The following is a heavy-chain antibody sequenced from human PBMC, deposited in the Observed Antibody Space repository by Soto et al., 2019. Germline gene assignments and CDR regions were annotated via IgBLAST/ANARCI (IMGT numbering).Heavy chain of an antibody. CDR2: ISATGGST. CDR1: GFTFNNYA. V-gene: IGHV3-23*01. CDR3: AKDRLAGNFDY. Sequence: PGGSLRLSCAASGFTFNNYAMNWVRQAPGKGLEWVATISATGGSTYYVDSVKGRFTISRDNSKNTLYLQMNGLRVEDTAVYYCAKDRLAGNFDYWGQGTQVTV. J-gene: IGHJ4*02.